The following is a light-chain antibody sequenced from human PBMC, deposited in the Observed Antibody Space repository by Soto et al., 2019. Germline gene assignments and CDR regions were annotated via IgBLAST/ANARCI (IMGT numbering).Light chain of an antibody. CDR3: QQYYSSPWT. J-gene: IGKJ1*01. V-gene: IGKV4-1*01. CDR1: HSVLFSSNNKNY. Sequence: DIVMTQSPDSLAVSLGERATINCKSSHSVLFSSNNKNYLAWYQQKPGQPPKLLIYWASTRESGVPDRFSGXXSXXXXXXXXSSLXAXXXAXYYCQQYYSSPWTFGQGTKVEIK. CDR2: WAS.